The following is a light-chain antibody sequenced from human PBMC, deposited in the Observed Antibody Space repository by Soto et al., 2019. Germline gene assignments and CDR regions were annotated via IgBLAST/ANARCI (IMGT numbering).Light chain of an antibody. CDR1: TSDVGGYNF. CDR3: SSYTSTTVLYV. Sequence: QSVLTQPASVSGSPGQSITISCSGTTSDVGGYNFVSWYQHHPGKAPKLMIYEVTNRPSGVSSRFSGSKSGNTASLTISGLQAEDEAHYYCSSYTSTTVLYVFGNGTKLTVL. V-gene: IGLV2-14*01. CDR2: EVT. J-gene: IGLJ1*01.